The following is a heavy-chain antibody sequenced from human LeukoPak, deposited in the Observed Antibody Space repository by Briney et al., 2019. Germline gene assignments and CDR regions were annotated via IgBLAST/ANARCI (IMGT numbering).Heavy chain of an antibody. CDR1: GFTFSSYA. CDR2: ISYDGSNK. CDR3: ARDGPYFDY. Sequence: PGRSLRLSCAASGFTFSSYAMHWVRQAPGKGLEWVAVISYDGSNKYYADSVKGRFTISRDNSKNTLYLQMNSLRAEDTAVYYCARDGPYFDYWGQGTLVTVSS. V-gene: IGHV3-30*04. J-gene: IGHJ4*02.